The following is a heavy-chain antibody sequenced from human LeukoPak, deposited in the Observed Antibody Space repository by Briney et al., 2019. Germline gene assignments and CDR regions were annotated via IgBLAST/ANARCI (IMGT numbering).Heavy chain of an antibody. CDR3: ARDSAFDY. Sequence: GGSLRLSCAASGFTFSSYAMHWVRQAPGKGLEYVSAISSNGGSTYYANSVKGRLTISRDNSKDTLYLQMGSLRAEDMAVYYCARDSAFDYWGQGTLVTVSS. CDR2: ISSNGGST. J-gene: IGHJ4*02. V-gene: IGHV3-64*01. D-gene: IGHD3-10*01. CDR1: GFTFSSYA.